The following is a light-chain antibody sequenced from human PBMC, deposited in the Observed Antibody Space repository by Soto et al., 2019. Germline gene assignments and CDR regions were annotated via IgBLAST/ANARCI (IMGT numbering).Light chain of an antibody. CDR3: LQDYNYPRT. CDR2: VAS. Sequence: DIQMTQSPSSLSASVVDRVTITCRASQSIGRFLNWHQQKPGKAPNVLINVASTLRSGVPSRFSGSGSGTDFNLTINSLQPEDFATYYCLQDYNYPRTFGQGTKVDIK. J-gene: IGKJ1*01. V-gene: IGKV1-39*01. CDR1: QSIGRF.